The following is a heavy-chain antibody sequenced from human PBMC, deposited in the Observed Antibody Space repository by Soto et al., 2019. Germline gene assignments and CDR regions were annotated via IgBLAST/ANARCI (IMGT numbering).Heavy chain of an antibody. Sequence: SLRLSCTASGFTFGDYAMSWVRQAPGKGLEWVGFIRSKAYGGTTEYAASVKGRFTISRDDSKSIAYLQMNSLKTEDTAVYYCTRALGYCSGGSCYSGYFDYWGQGTLVTVSS. V-gene: IGHV3-49*04. CDR2: IRSKAYGGTT. D-gene: IGHD2-15*01. CDR1: GFTFGDYA. J-gene: IGHJ4*02. CDR3: TRALGYCSGGSCYSGYFDY.